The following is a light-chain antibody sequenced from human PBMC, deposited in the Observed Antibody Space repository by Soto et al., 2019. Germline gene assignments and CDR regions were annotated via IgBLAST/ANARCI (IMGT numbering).Light chain of an antibody. CDR2: AAS. V-gene: IGKV3-20*01. Sequence: ELVLTQSPGTLSLSPGDRATLSCRASLSLPSRSLAWYQQRPGQAPRVLISAASTRAADIPDRFSGSGSGTDFTLTINRLEPEDFAVYYCQQYDYSPRTFGQGTKVEVE. CDR1: LSLPSRS. CDR3: QQYDYSPRT. J-gene: IGKJ1*01.